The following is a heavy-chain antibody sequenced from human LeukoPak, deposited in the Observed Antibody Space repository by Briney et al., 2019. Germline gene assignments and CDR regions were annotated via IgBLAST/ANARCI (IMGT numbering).Heavy chain of an antibody. CDR3: ARGGRHRRFDP. Sequence: SETLSLTCAVYGGSFSGYYWSWIRQPPGKGLEWIGEINHSRSTNYNPSLKSRVTISQDTSKNQFSLKLSSVTAADTAVYYCARGGRHRRFDPWGQGTLVTVSS. V-gene: IGHV4-34*01. J-gene: IGHJ5*02. CDR1: GGSFSGYY. CDR2: INHSRST.